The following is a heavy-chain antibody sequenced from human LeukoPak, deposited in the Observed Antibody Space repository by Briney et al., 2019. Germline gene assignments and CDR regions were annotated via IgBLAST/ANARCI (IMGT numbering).Heavy chain of an antibody. D-gene: IGHD1-26*01. V-gene: IGHV3-48*04. CDR1: GFIFSSYS. Sequence: GGSLRLSCAASGFIFSSYSMSWVRQAPGKGPEWASYISSGSSTMYYADSVKGRFTISRDNAKNSLYLQMNSLSAEDSAVYYCAGVRSGSLDYWGQGTLVTVSS. J-gene: IGHJ4*02. CDR3: AGVRSGSLDY. CDR2: ISSGSSTM.